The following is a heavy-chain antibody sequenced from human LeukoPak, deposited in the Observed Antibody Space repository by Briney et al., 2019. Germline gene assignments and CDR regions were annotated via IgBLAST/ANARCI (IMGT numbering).Heavy chain of an antibody. Sequence: SETLSLTCTVSGGSISSSSYYWGWIRQPPGEGLEWIGSIYYSGSTYYNPSLKSRVTISVDTSKNQFSLKLSSVTAADTAVYYCARIPRFGVVNACWGQGTLVTVSS. V-gene: IGHV4-39*01. J-gene: IGHJ4*02. CDR3: ARIPRFGVVNAC. CDR2: IYYSGST. D-gene: IGHD3-3*01. CDR1: GGSISSSSYY.